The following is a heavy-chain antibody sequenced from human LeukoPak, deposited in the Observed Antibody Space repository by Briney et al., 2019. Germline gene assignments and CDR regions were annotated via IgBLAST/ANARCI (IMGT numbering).Heavy chain of an antibody. CDR2: VSWDGDTT. CDR1: GFTFDDHA. D-gene: IGHD3-22*01. Sequence: GGSLRLSCAASGFTFDDHAMHWVRHAPGKGLEWVSLVSWDGDTTYYADSVKGRFTISRDNSKNSLYLQMNSLRTEDTALYYCAKARGLIGGAFDIWGQGTMVTVSS. CDR3: AKARGLIGGAFDI. J-gene: IGHJ3*02. V-gene: IGHV3-43*01.